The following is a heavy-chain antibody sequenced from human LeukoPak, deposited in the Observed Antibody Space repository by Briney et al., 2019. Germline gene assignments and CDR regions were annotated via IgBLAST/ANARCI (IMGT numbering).Heavy chain of an antibody. CDR2: IYPGDSDT. D-gene: IGHD4-17*01. V-gene: IGHV5-51*01. Sequence: GESLKISCKGSGYSFTSYWMGWVRQMPGKGLEWMGIIYPGDSDTRYSPPFQGQVTISVDKSIGTAYLQWSSLKASDTAMYYCTRRGYGDYVGYWGQGTLVTVSS. CDR1: GYSFTSYW. J-gene: IGHJ4*02. CDR3: TRRGYGDYVGY.